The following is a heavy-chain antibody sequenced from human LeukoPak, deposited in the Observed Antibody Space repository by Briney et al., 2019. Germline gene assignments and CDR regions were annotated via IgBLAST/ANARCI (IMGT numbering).Heavy chain of an antibody. Sequence: GGSLRLSCAASGFTVSNNYMSWVRQAPGKGLEWFSVMYRGGSTYYADSVQGRFTMSRDNSKNTLYLQMNSLRAEDTAVYYCARDGGAAAGYWGQGTLVTVSS. V-gene: IGHV3-66*01. J-gene: IGHJ4*02. CDR1: GFTVSNNY. CDR3: ARDGGAAAGY. D-gene: IGHD6-13*01. CDR2: MYRGGST.